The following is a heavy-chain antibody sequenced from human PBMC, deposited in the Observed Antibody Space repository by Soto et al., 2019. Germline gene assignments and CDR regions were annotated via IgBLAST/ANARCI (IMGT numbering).Heavy chain of an antibody. D-gene: IGHD3-22*01. CDR1: GFTFSSYA. V-gene: IGHV3-23*01. CDR2: ISGSGGST. CDR3: AKYPSGYHSVWFDP. J-gene: IGHJ5*02. Sequence: GGSLRLSCAASGFTFSSYAMSWVRQAPGKGLEWVSAISGSGGSTYYADSVKGRFTISRDNSKNTLCLQMNSLRAEDTAVYYCAKYPSGYHSVWFDPWGQGTLVTVSS.